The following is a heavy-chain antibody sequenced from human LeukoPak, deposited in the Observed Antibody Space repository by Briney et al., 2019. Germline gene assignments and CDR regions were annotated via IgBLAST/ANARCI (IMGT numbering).Heavy chain of an antibody. Sequence: GGTLRLSCAASGFTVSSNYMTWVRQAPGKGLEWVSVIHKSAITYYADTVKGRFTISRDNSKNTLYLQMNSLRAEDTAVYYCARSLRVRGVPDYMDVWGKGTTVTISS. CDR1: GFTVSSNY. CDR3: ARSLRVRGVPDYMDV. CDR2: IHKSAIT. J-gene: IGHJ6*03. D-gene: IGHD3-10*01. V-gene: IGHV3-53*01.